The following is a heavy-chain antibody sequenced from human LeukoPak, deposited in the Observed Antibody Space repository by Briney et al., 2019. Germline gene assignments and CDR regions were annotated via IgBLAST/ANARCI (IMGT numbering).Heavy chain of an antibody. CDR3: AKYSGSYYYPPNWDS. Sequence: GGSLRLSCAASGFTFGAYTINWVRQAPGKGLEWVSCIFSRSESILYADSVKGRFTISRDNAKNSLYLQMDSLRAEDTAVYFCAKYSGSYYYPPNWDSWGQGTLVTVSS. J-gene: IGHJ4*02. D-gene: IGHD1-26*01. V-gene: IGHV3-21*04. CDR2: IFSRSESI. CDR1: GFTFGAYT.